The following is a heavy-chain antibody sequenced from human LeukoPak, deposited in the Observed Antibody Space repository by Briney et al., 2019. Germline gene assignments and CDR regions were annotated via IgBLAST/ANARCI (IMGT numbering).Heavy chain of an antibody. Sequence: KPGGSLRLSCAASGFTFSNAWMAWVRQAPGKGLEWVGRIKSKTNGGTTDYPAPVKGRFTISRDDSKNTLYLQMNSLKIEDTAVYYCTTEYSSSYNWFNPWGQGTLVTVSS. CDR3: TTEYSSSYNWFNP. J-gene: IGHJ5*02. CDR2: IKSKTNGGTT. D-gene: IGHD6-6*01. V-gene: IGHV3-15*01. CDR1: GFTFSNAW.